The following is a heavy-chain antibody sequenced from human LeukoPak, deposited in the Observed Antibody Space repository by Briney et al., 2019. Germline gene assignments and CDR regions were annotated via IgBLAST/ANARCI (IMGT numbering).Heavy chain of an antibody. J-gene: IGHJ4*02. V-gene: IGHV3-23*01. CDR1: GFTLSNYD. D-gene: IGHD6-19*01. Sequence: GGPVTLPCAPSGFTLSNYDMSWPPQAPGRAVEGFSGISGSGDSTYYADSVKGRFTISRDNSKNTLYLQMNSLRVEDTAAYYCAKVRAPSGWFNSDYWGQGTLVTVCS. CDR2: ISGSGDST. CDR3: AKVRAPSGWFNSDY.